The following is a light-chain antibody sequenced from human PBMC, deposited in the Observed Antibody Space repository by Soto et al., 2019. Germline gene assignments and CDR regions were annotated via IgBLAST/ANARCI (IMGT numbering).Light chain of an antibody. Sequence: QSALTQPASVSGSPGQSITISCTGTSSDVGSYNLVSWYQQHPGKAPKLMIYEVSKRPSGVSNRFSGSKSGNTASLTISGLQAEDEADYYCCSYASSTQVFGGGTKVTVL. J-gene: IGLJ2*01. CDR2: EVS. CDR1: SSDVGSYNL. CDR3: CSYASSTQV. V-gene: IGLV2-23*02.